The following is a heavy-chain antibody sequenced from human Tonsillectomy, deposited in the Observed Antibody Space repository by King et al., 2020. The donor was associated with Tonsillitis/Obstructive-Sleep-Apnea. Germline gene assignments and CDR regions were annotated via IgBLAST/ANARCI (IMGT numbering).Heavy chain of an antibody. CDR3: GREGAYRIDN. CDR1: GFTLRDYW. CDR2: IKQDGSEK. V-gene: IGHV3-7*01. J-gene: IGHJ4*02. Sequence: VQLVESGGGLVQPGGSLRLSCAASGFTLRDYWMTWVRQAPGKGLEWVTNIKQDGSEKHYVDSVKGRFTISRDNAENSLYLQLNSLRVEDTAVYYYGREGAYRIDNWGQGTLVTVSS. D-gene: IGHD5-18*01.